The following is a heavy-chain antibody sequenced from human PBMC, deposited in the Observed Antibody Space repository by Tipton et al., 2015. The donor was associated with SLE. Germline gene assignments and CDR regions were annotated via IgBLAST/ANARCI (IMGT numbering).Heavy chain of an antibody. CDR2: VNHSGST. V-gene: IGHV4-34*01. CDR1: GGSFSGYY. J-gene: IGHJ4*02. CDR3: TRGILPPFDY. Sequence: TLSLTCAVYGGSFSGYYWSWIRQPPGKGLEWIGEVNHSGSTNYNPSLKSRVTISVDTSKNQFSLKLSSVTAADTAVYYCTRGILPPFDYWGQGTLVTVSS.